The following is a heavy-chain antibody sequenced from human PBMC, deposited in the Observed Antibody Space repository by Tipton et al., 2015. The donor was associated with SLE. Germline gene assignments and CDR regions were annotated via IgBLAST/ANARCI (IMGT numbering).Heavy chain of an antibody. V-gene: IGHV4-39*07. CDR3: AGERIPLGQTIIKERDSYFDL. CDR1: GDSISTTSSY. J-gene: IGHJ2*01. Sequence: TLSLTCSVSGDSISTTSSYWVWIRQPPGKGLEWIGMIYYSGITYNNPSLKSRVTMSVDSSTNMFSLKLTPVTAADTAVYFCAGERIPLGQTIIKERDSYFDLWGRGTLVTVSS. D-gene: IGHD1-1*01. CDR2: IYYSGIT.